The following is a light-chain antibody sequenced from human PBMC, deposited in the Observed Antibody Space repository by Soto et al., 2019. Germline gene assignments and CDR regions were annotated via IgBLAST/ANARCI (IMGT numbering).Light chain of an antibody. Sequence: PGERATLACGASQIVSDNFLAWYQQKPGQAPRLLIYGASSRANGIPDRFSGSGSGTDFTLTISRLEPGDFAVYYCQQYGSSPRTFGQGTKVEIK. V-gene: IGKV3-20*01. CDR1: QIVSDNF. CDR3: QQYGSSPRT. CDR2: GAS. J-gene: IGKJ1*01.